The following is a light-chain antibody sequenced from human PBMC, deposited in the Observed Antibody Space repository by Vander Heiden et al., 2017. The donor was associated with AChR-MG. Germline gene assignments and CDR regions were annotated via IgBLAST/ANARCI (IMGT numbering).Light chain of an antibody. CDR3: CSYERNITPYV. CDR1: RANVGSYNL. V-gene: IGLV2-23*02. Sequence: QSALTQPASVSGSPGQSITIPCTGTRANVGSYNLVPWYQQLPGTAPKLIIYEVTKRPSGGSLRFSGSKSGNTASLTSSGLQAEDEADYYCCSYERNITPYVFGTGTKVTVL. CDR2: EVT. J-gene: IGLJ1*01.